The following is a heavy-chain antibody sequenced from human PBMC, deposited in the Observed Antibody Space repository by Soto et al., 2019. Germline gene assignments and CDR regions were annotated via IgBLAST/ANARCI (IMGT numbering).Heavy chain of an antibody. Sequence: SETLSLTCTVSGASITGSSYWSWIRQPAGKGLEWIGRFSLSGTTNYNPSLRSRVTMSADVSKNQFSLRLTSVTAADTALYYCARGMTPPGAPAWYYFDSWGQGXLVTVYS. CDR3: ARGMTPPGAPAWYYFDS. CDR1: GASITGSSY. J-gene: IGHJ4*02. V-gene: IGHV4-4*07. CDR2: FSLSGTT. D-gene: IGHD2-8*02.